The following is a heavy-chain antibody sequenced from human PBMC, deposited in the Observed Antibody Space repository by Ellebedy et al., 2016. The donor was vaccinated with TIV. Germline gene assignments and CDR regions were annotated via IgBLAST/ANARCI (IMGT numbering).Heavy chain of an antibody. D-gene: IGHD6-13*01. J-gene: IGHJ4*02. V-gene: IGHV3-30*07. Sequence: GESLKISCAASGFTFRSYAMHWVRQAPGRGLEWVALISYDGTTKHHADSVRGRFTISRDNSKNTLELQRNSLRAEDTAVYYCAREVATAGRSLDYWGQGTLVTVSS. CDR2: ISYDGTTK. CDR1: GFTFRSYA. CDR3: AREVATAGRSLDY.